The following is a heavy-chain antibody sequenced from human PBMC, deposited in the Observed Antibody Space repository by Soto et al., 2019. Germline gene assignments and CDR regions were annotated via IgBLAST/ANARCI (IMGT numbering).Heavy chain of an antibody. Sequence: PRLSCAASGFTVSSKYMSWVRQAPGKGLEWVSLIQSGGPTYYADSVKGRFTISRDTSENTLHLQMDSLRAEDTAVYYCARDDVLCFCGRCYAIQLYVCGKETTLTISS. D-gene: IGHD2-15*01. CDR2: IQSGGPT. CDR1: GFTVSSKY. J-gene: IGHJ6*04. V-gene: IGHV3-66*01. CDR3: ARDDVLCFCGRCYAIQLYV.